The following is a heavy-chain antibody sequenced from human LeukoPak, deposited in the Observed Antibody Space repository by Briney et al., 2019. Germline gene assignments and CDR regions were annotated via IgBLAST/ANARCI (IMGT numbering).Heavy chain of an antibody. CDR2: ISSSSSTI. J-gene: IGHJ3*02. D-gene: IGHD3-22*01. CDR1: GFTFSSYS. V-gene: IGHV3-48*04. Sequence: GGSLRLSCAASGFTFSSYSMNWVRQAPGKGLEWVSYISSSSSTIYYADSVKGRFTISRDNAKNSLYLQMNSLRAEDTAVYYCARERGGIEVVITSAFDIWGQGTMVTVSS. CDR3: ARERGGIEVVITSAFDI.